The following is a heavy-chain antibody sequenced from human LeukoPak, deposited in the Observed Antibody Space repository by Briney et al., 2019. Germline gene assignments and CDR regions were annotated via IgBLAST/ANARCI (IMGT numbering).Heavy chain of an antibody. CDR1: GGSISSYD. J-gene: IGHJ4*02. CDR2: IYTSGST. CDR3: ARDRNGGYFDY. D-gene: IGHD3-10*01. Sequence: SETLSLTCTVSGGSISSYDWSWIRQPAGEGLEWIGRIYTSGSTNYNPSLKSRVTLSVDTSKNQFSLNLSSVTAADTAVYYCARDRNGGYFDYWGQGTLVTVSS. V-gene: IGHV4-4*07.